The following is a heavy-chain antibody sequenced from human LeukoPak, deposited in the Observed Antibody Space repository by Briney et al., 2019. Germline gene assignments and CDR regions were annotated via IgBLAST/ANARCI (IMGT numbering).Heavy chain of an antibody. Sequence: ASVKVSCKASGYTFTGYYMHWVRQAPGQGLEWMGWINPNSGGTNYAQKFQGRVTMTRDTSISTAYMELSSLRSEDTAVYYCARGPHYYYDSSGYYFFYWGQGTLVTVSS. CDR3: ARGPHYYYDSSGYYFFY. V-gene: IGHV1-2*02. CDR1: GYTFTGYY. CDR2: INPNSGGT. D-gene: IGHD3-22*01. J-gene: IGHJ4*02.